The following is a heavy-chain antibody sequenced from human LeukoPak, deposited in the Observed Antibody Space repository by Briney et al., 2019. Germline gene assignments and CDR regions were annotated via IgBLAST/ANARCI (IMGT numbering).Heavy chain of an antibody. CDR1: GFTFSNYW. J-gene: IGHJ4*02. V-gene: IGHV3-7*01. Sequence: GGSLRLSCAASGFTFSNYWMNWVRQAPGKGLEWVANIKQDGGEKSYVDSVKGRFTISRDNSKNTLYLQMNSLRAEDTAVYYCAKVRYYDSSGPFDYWGQGTLVTVSS. D-gene: IGHD3-22*01. CDR3: AKVRYYDSSGPFDY. CDR2: IKQDGGEK.